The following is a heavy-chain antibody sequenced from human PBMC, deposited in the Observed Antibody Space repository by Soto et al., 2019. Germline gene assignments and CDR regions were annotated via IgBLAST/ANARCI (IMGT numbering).Heavy chain of an antibody. J-gene: IGHJ5*02. CDR3: ARSLHHHLITMVRGESFPFDP. D-gene: IGHD3-10*01. V-gene: IGHV3-53*01. CDR1: GFTVSTSQ. CDR2: IFIGGTT. Sequence: GGSLRLSCAASGFTVSTSQMTWVRQAPGKGLEWVSVIFIGGTTQYAESVKGRFTISRDKSENTVVLQMNSVRAEDTAVYYCARSLHHHLITMVRGESFPFDPWGQGTLVTVSS.